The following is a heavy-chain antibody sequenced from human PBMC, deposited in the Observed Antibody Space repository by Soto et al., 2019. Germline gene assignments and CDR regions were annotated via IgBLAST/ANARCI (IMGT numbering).Heavy chain of an antibody. CDR3: ARVRSELGYCFCGGCLPSYFGMDA. CDR2: MNPNSGNT. Sequence: SVKVSCKASGYTFADSDSNWVRQATEQGLEWMGWMNPNSGNTDYAQKFQGRVTMTTDTFISTAYMELRSLTSDDTAVYYCARVRSELGYCFCGGCLPSYFGMDAWGQALTVTSP. D-gene: IGHD2-15*01. V-gene: IGHV1-8*01. J-gene: IGHJ6*02. CDR1: GYTFADSD.